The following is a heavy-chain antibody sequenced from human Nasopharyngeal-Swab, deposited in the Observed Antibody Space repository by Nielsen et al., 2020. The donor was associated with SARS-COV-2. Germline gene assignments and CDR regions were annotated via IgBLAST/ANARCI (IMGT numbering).Heavy chain of an antibody. CDR3: VRGDCGGDCYWGLGMDV. Sequence: GEFLKISCAASGFTFSSSWMHWVCQAPEKGLEWVADIKCDGSEKYYVDSVKGRLTISRDNAKNSLYLQVNSLRAEDMTVYYCVRGDCGGDCYWGLGMDVWGQGTTVTVSS. J-gene: IGHJ6*02. D-gene: IGHD2-21*02. CDR1: GFTFSSSW. V-gene: IGHV3-52*01. CDR2: IKCDGSEK.